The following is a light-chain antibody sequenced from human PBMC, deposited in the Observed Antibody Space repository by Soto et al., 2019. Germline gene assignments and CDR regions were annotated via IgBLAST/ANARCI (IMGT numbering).Light chain of an antibody. V-gene: IGKV1-39*01. J-gene: IGKJ2*01. CDR1: QTISSY. CDR3: QQTSNSPYT. Sequence: DIQMTQSPSSLSASVGDRVTITCRASQTISSYLNWYQQSPGKAPKLLIYAASSLQSGVPSRFSGSGSGTDFTLTISSLKPEDVATYYCQQTSNSPYTFGQGTKLEIK. CDR2: AAS.